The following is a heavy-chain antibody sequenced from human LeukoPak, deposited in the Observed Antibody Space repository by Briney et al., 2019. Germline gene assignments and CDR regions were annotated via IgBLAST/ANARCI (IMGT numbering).Heavy chain of an antibody. J-gene: IGHJ4*02. CDR3: ARVRRSWPDYYFDY. CDR1: GFTFSDYY. Sequence: GGSLRLSCAASGFTFSDYYMSWIRQAPGKGLEWVSYISSSGSTIYCADSVKGRFTISRDNAKNSLYLQMNSLRAEDTAVYYCARVRRSWPDYYFDYWGQGTLVTVSS. CDR2: ISSSGSTI. V-gene: IGHV3-11*01. D-gene: IGHD6-13*01.